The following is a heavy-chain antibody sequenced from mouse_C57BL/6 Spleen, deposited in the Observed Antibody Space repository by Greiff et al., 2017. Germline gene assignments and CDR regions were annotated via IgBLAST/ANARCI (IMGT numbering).Heavy chain of an antibody. J-gene: IGHJ2*01. Sequence: VKLQESGAELMKPGASVKLSCKATGYTFTGYWIEWVKQRPGHGLEWIGEILTGSGSTNYNEKFKGKATFTADTSANTAYMQLSSLTTEDSAIYYCARGIIYYGNYFPYFDYWGQGTTLTVSS. CDR2: ILTGSGST. D-gene: IGHD2-1*01. V-gene: IGHV1-9*01. CDR1: GYTFTGYW. CDR3: ARGIIYYGNYFPYFDY.